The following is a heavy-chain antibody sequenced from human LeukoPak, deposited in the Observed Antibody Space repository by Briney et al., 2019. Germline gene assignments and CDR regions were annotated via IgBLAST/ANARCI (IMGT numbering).Heavy chain of an antibody. CDR3: ARGGSGWHLDW. V-gene: IGHV1-18*01. CDR2: ISAHNGNT. CDR1: GYTFTNYD. Sequence: ASVKVSCKASGYTFTNYDISWVRQAPGQGGEGMGWISAHNGNTNYAQKLQDRVTMTTDTSTSTAYMELRNLTSDGTAVYFCARGGSGWHLDWWGQGTLVTVSS. D-gene: IGHD6-19*01. J-gene: IGHJ4*02.